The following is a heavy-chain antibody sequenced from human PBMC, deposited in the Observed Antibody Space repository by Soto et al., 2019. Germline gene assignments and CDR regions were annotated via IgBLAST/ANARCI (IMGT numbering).Heavy chain of an antibody. D-gene: IGHD2-2*01. CDR1: GGSISSYY. CDR3: ARHSYCSSICWFDP. J-gene: IGHJ5*02. V-gene: IGHV4-59*08. Sequence: QVQLQESGPGLVKPSETLSLTCTVSGGSISSYYWSWIRQSPGKGLEWIGYTHDSGSTNYNPSLKSRVTXLVXTXKNQFSLKLSSVTAADTAVYYCARHSYCSSICWFDPWGQGTLVTVSS. CDR2: THDSGST.